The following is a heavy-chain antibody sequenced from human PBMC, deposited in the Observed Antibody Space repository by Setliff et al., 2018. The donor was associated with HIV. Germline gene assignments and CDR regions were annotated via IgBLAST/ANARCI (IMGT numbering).Heavy chain of an antibody. D-gene: IGHD1-26*01. J-gene: IGHJ6*03. CDR1: GGSISSYY. CDR3: ARVVGATNHYYYYMDV. Sequence: ETLSLTCTVSGGSISSYYWSWIRQPPGKGLEWIGYIYYSGSTNYNPSLKSRVTISVDTSKNQFSLKLSSVAAADTAVYYCARVVGATNHYYYYMDVWGKGTTVTVSS. CDR2: IYYSGST. V-gene: IGHV4-59*01.